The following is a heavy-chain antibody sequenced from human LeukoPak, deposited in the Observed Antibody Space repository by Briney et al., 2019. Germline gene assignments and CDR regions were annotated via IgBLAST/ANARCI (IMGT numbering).Heavy chain of an antibody. CDR2: ISYDGSNK. CDR3: ARRRGEGYYYYYMDV. D-gene: IGHD3-16*01. Sequence: GGSLRLSCAASGFTFSSYGMHWVRQAPGKGLEWVAVISYDGSNKYYADSVKGRFTISRDNAKNSLYLQMNSLRAEDTALYYCARRRGEGYYYYYMDVWGKGTTVTVSS. CDR1: GFTFSSYG. J-gene: IGHJ6*03. V-gene: IGHV3-30*03.